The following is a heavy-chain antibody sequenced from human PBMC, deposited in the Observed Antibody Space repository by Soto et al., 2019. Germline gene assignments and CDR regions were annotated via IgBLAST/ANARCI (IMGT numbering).Heavy chain of an antibody. V-gene: IGHV3-49*04. CDR1: GFTFGDYA. D-gene: IGHD3-9*01. CDR3: VRGITIFDY. J-gene: IGHJ4*02. Sequence: GGSLRLSCTASGFTFGDYAMSWVRQAPGKGLEWVGFIRSKAYGGTTEYAASVKGRFTISRDDSKSIAYLQMNSLKTEDTAVYYCVRGITIFDYWGQGTLVTVSS. CDR2: IRSKAYGGTT.